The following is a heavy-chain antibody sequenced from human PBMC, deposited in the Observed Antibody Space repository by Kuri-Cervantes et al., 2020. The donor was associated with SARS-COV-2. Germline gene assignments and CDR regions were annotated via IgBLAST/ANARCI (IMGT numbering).Heavy chain of an antibody. D-gene: IGHD1-26*01. CDR1: GFTFSSYG. V-gene: IGHV3-33*08. CDR2: IWYDGSNK. Sequence: GGSLRLSCAASGFTFSSYGMHWVRQAPGKGLEWVAVIWYDGSNKYYADSVKGRFTISRDNSKNTLYLQMNSLRAEDTAVYYCARDRGLLPHYYYYYMDVWGKGTTVTVSS. J-gene: IGHJ6*03. CDR3: ARDRGLLPHYYYYYMDV.